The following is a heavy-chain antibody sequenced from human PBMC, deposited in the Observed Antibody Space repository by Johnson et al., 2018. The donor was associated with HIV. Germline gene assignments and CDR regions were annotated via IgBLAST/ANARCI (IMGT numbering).Heavy chain of an antibody. V-gene: IGHV3-30-3*01. Sequence: VQLVESGGGVVQPGRSLRLSCAASGFTFSSYAMHWVRQAPGKGLEWVAVISYDGSNTYYADSVKGRFTISRDNSKNTLYVHMNSLRSEDTAVYYCAREATYYDYVWGSDAFDIWGQGTMVTVSS. CDR2: ISYDGSNT. D-gene: IGHD3-16*01. CDR3: AREATYYDYVWGSDAFDI. J-gene: IGHJ3*02. CDR1: GFTFSSYA.